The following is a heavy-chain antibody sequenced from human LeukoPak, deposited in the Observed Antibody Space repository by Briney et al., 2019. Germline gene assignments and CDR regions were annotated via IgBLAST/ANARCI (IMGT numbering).Heavy chain of an antibody. CDR1: GFAFSSYA. CDR2: ISYDGSNK. D-gene: IGHD6-19*01. V-gene: IGHV3-30-3*01. J-gene: IGHJ4*02. CDR3: ARPYSSGWYGDFDY. Sequence: GGSLRLSCAASGFAFSSYAMHWVRQAPGKGLEWVAVISYDGSNKYYADSVKGRFTISRDNSKNTLYPQMNSLRAEDTAVYYCARPYSSGWYGDFDYWGQGTLVTVSS.